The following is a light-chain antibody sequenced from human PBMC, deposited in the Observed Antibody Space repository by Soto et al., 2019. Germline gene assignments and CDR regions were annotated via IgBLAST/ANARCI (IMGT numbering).Light chain of an antibody. Sequence: QPVLTQPPSVSGTPGQRVTISCSGSRSNLGSNVVNWYQQLPGAAPKLLIHTNSQRASGVPDRFSSSKSGTSASLAISGLQSEDEAHYYCAAWNDSPWQGVFGGGTKLTVL. CDR1: RSNLGSNV. CDR2: TNS. CDR3: AAWNDSPWQGV. J-gene: IGLJ3*02. V-gene: IGLV1-44*01.